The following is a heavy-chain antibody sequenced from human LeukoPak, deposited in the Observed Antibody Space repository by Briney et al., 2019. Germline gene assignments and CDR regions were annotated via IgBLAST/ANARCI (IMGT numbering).Heavy chain of an antibody. CDR3: ARLPVDTAMAIGLRRGVLDY. Sequence: SETLSLTCTVSGGSISSYYWSWIRQPAGKGLEWIGRIYTSGSTNYNPSLKSRVTMSVDTSKNQFSLKLSSVTAADTAVYYCARLPVDTAMAIGLRRGVLDYWGQGTLVTVSS. CDR1: GGSISSYY. V-gene: IGHV4-4*07. D-gene: IGHD5-18*01. CDR2: IYTSGST. J-gene: IGHJ4*02.